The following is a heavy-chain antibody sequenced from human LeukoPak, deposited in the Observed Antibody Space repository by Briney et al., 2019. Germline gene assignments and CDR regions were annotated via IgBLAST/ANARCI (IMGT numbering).Heavy chain of an antibody. J-gene: IGHJ4*02. V-gene: IGHV4-4*02. CDR1: GDSISNSNW. D-gene: IGHD6-25*01. CDR2: VYPTGST. CDR3: GTTEHDSGDY. Sequence: SETLSLTCAVSGDSISNSNWWTWIRQPPGKGLEWIGEVYPTGSTNYSPSLKGRVIISVDKSKNQSSLTLTSVTAADTAVYFCGTTEHDSGDYWGQGTLVTVSS.